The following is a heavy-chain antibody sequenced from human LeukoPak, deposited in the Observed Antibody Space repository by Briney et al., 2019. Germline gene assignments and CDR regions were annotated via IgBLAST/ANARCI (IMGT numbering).Heavy chain of an antibody. V-gene: IGHV1-18*04. CDR3: AKGPSIAAAGGYYYGMDV. D-gene: IGHD6-13*01. Sequence: ASVKISCKASGYSFTSYGISWVRQAPGQGLEWMGWISTYAGNTNYAQKVQDRVTMTTDSSTSTAYMELRSLRSDDTAVYYCAKGPSIAAAGGYYYGMDVWGQGTTVTVSS. CDR2: ISTYAGNT. CDR1: GYSFTSYG. J-gene: IGHJ6*02.